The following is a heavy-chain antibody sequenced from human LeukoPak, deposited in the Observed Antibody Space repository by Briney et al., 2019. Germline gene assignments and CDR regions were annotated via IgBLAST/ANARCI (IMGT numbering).Heavy chain of an antibody. D-gene: IGHD3-9*01. CDR1: GYTFTAYY. J-gene: IGHJ3*02. V-gene: IGHV1-2*02. CDR3: ARDFLRYFDWPPTGGDQNAFDI. CDR2: INPNSGGT. Sequence: ASVKVSCKASGYTFTAYYMHWVRQAPGQGLERMGCINPNSGGTNYAQKSQGRVTTTSVTSLSTAYMVRSRSCTDETAVYYCARDFLRYFDWPPTGGDQNAFDIWGQGTMVTVSS.